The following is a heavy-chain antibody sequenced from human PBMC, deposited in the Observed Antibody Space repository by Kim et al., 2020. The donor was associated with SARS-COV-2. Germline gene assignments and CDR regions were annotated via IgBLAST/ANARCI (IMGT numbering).Heavy chain of an antibody. CDR3: ARHPDFWSGYHIDT. J-gene: IGHJ5*01. CDR1: GGSISTSSYY. D-gene: IGHD3-3*01. CDR2: VFYSGVT. V-gene: IGHV4-39*01. Sequence: SETLSLTCTVSGGSISTSSYYWGWIRQPPGKGLEWIGTVFYSGVTHYNSSLQSRVTISLDTPQNSFSLKLSSGTAPDTAIYFCARHPDFWSGYHIDTWG.